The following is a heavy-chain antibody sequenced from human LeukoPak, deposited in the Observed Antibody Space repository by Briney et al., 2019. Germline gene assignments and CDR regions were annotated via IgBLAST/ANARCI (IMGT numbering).Heavy chain of an antibody. J-gene: IGHJ4*02. D-gene: IGHD6-13*01. CDR2: IYYSGST. Sequence: SQTLSLTCTVSGGSISIGDYYWSWIRQPPGKGLEWIGYIYYSGSTYYNPSLKSRVTISVDTTKNQFSLKLTSVTAADTAVYFCVRHFHGSGYVVDFWGQGTLVTVSS. CDR1: GGSISIGDYY. CDR3: VRHFHGSGYVVDF. V-gene: IGHV4-30-4*01.